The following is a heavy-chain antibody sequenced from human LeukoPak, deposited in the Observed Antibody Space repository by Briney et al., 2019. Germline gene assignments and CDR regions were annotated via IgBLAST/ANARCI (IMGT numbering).Heavy chain of an antibody. CDR1: GYTFTDYY. D-gene: IGHD5-18*01. CDR2: IYPNSGGT. J-gene: IGHJ4*02. Sequence: GASVKVSCKASGYTFTDYYMYWVRQAPGQGLECMGWIYPNSGGTNYAQKFQGRVTMTRDTSISTAYMELTSLTFDDTAVYYCARGGDAVMVDFDYWGQGTLVTVSS. CDR3: ARGGDAVMVDFDY. V-gene: IGHV1-2*02.